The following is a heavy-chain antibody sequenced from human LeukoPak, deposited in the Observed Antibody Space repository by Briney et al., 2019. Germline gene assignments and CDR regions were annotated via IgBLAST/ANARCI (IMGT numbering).Heavy chain of an antibody. CDR2: INSDGSGT. V-gene: IGHV3-74*01. CDR3: ARGEKSWINGFDL. J-gene: IGHJ4*02. D-gene: IGHD2-8*01. CDR1: GFTFSSHW. Sequence: GGSLRLSCAASGFTFSSHWMHRVRQAPGKGLVWVSRINSDGSGTIYADSVKGRFTISRDNAKNTLDLQMNSLRAEDTAVYYCARGEKSWINGFDLWGQGTLVTVSS.